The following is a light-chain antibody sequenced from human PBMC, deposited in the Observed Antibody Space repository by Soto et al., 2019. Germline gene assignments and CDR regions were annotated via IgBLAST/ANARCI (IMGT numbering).Light chain of an antibody. CDR1: SRDVGGYNY. Sequence: QSALAQPPSASGSPGQSVTISCTGTSRDVGGYNYVSWYQQHPGKAPKLMIYEVSKRPSGVPDRFSGSKSGNTASLTVSGLQAEDEADYYCSSYAGSSNYVFGTGTKVT. J-gene: IGLJ1*01. CDR3: SSYAGSSNYV. CDR2: EVS. V-gene: IGLV2-8*01.